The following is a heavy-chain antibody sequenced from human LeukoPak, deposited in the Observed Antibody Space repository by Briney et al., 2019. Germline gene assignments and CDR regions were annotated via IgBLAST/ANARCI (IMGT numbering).Heavy chain of an antibody. V-gene: IGHV1-46*01. D-gene: IGHD6-6*01. CDR1: ENTFTNYY. J-gene: IGHJ5*02. CDR2: INPNGDRT. CDR3: ARAIRADRRGSWFDP. Sequence: ASVKVSCKASENTFTNYYMHWVRQAPGQGLEWLGLINPNGDRTAYAQNFQGRVTMTRDTSTTTFYLELSSLRSEDTAVYYCARAIRADRRGSWFDPWGQGTLVTVSS.